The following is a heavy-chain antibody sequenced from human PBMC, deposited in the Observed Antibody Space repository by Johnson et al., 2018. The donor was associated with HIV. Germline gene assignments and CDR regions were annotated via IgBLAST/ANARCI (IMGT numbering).Heavy chain of an antibody. V-gene: IGHV3-23*04. CDR2: ISGSGGST. Sequence: VQLVESGGRVVRRGGSLRLSRAASGFTFSGYAMSWVRQAPGKGLEWVSAISGSGGSTYNADSVKGRFTISRDNSKNTLYVQMNSLRAEDTAVYYCAKLRFSEGIVGAGRDAFDIWGQGTMVTVSS. CDR3: AKLRFSEGIVGAGRDAFDI. J-gene: IGHJ3*02. D-gene: IGHD1-26*01. CDR1: GFTFSGYA.